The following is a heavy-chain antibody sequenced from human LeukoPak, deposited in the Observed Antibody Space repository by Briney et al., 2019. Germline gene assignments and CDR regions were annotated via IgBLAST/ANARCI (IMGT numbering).Heavy chain of an antibody. V-gene: IGHV1-69*04. D-gene: IGHD3-3*01. CDR3: ARPTRFLERYYYGMDV. J-gene: IGHJ6*02. CDR2: IIPILGIA. Sequence: ASVTVSCTASGYTFTSYGISWVRQAPGQGLEWMGRIIPILGIANYAQKFQSRVTITADKSTSTAYMELSSLRSEDTAVYYCARPTRFLERYYYGMDVWGQGTTVTVSS. CDR1: GYTFTSYG.